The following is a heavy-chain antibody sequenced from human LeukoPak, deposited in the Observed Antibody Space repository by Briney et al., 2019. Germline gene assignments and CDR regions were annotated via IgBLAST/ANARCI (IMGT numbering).Heavy chain of an antibody. CDR2: ISAYNGNT. Sequence: ASVKVSCNASGYTFTSYGIIGLRQAPGQGLEWMGWISAYNGNTNYAQKLQGRVTMTTDTSTSTAYMELRSLRSDATAVYYCARGEFGSGSLKADYWGQGTLVTVSS. CDR3: ARGEFGSGSLKADY. D-gene: IGHD3-10*01. J-gene: IGHJ4*02. CDR1: GYTFTSYG. V-gene: IGHV1-18*01.